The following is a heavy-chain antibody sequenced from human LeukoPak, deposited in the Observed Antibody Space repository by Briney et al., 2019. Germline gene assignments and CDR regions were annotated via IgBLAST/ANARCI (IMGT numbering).Heavy chain of an antibody. CDR2: ISSSNSYI. V-gene: IGHV3-21*01. CDR1: GFTFSSYS. Sequence: GGSLRLSCAASGFTFSSYSMNWVRQAPGKGLEWVSSISSSNSYIYYADSVKGRFTISRDNAENSLYLQMNSLRAEDMAVYYCARDRHSDYVLWGQGTLVTVSS. D-gene: IGHD4-11*01. J-gene: IGHJ4*02. CDR3: ARDRHSDYVL.